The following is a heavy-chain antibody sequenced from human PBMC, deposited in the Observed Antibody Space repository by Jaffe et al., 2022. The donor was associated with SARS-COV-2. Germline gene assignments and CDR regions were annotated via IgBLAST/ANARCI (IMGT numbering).Heavy chain of an antibody. CDR3: TRHDGTAAGRFDY. Sequence: EVQLVESGGGLVQPGGSLKLSCAASGFTFSDSAIHWVRQASGKGLEWVGRIRNKANNYATAYAASLKGRFAISRDDSKNTAYLQINSLKTEDTAVYYCTRHDGTAAGRFDYWGQGTLVTVSS. J-gene: IGHJ4*02. CDR2: IRNKANNYAT. CDR1: GFTFSDSA. D-gene: IGHD6-13*01. V-gene: IGHV3-73*02.